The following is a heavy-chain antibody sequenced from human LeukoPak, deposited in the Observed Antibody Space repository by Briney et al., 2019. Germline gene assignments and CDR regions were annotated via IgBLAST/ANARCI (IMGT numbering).Heavy chain of an antibody. V-gene: IGHV1-18*01. CDR3: ARDKRNDILSGYYFPNDY. J-gene: IGHJ4*02. CDR1: GYTFTSYG. CDR2: ISAYNGNT. D-gene: IGHD3-9*01. Sequence: ASVEVSCKASGYTFTSYGISWVRQAPGQGLEWMGWISAYNGNTNYAQKLQGRVTMTTDTSTSTVYMELRSLRSDDTAVYYCARDKRNDILSGYYFPNDYWGQGPLVTVSS.